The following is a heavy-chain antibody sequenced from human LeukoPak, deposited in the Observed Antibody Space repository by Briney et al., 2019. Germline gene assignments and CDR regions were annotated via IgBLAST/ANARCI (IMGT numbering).Heavy chain of an antibody. J-gene: IGHJ4*02. CDR2: ISSSGDST. Sequence: PGGSLRLSCAASGFTFSSYAMSWVRQAPGKGLEWVSAISSSGDSTYYADSVKGRFTISRDNSKNTLYLQMDSLRAEDTAVYYCAKDHSFWQDYYDSSGYTFDYWGQGTLVTVSS. CDR1: GFTFSSYA. D-gene: IGHD3-22*01. V-gene: IGHV3-23*01. CDR3: AKDHSFWQDYYDSSGYTFDY.